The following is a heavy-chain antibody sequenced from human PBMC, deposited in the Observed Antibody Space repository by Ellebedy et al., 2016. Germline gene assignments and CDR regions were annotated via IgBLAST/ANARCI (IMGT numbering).Heavy chain of an antibody. CDR2: IVFSGTAT. CDR3: ARDGSEWSRDY. D-gene: IGHD3-3*01. Sequence: GESLKISXAASGFIFNIAGMTWVRQAPGKGLEWVATIVFSGTATYYSDSLKGRFIVSRDNAKNSLFLQMNSLRVEDTAVYYCARDGSEWSRDYWGQGTLVTDSS. CDR1: GFIFNIAG. V-gene: IGHV3-21*01. J-gene: IGHJ4*02.